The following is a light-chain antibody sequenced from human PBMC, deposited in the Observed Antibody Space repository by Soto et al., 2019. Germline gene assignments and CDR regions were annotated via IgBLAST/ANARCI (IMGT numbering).Light chain of an antibody. J-gene: IGKJ1*01. CDR2: GAS. CDR1: ESVGSY. V-gene: IGKV3-15*01. Sequence: EVVLTQSPATLSLSPGESATLSCMASESVGSYLAWYQQKPGQAPRLLISGASTRAAGISDRFRGSGSGTEFTLTISSLRSEDSAIYYCQQYFEWPPMTFGQGTKVDIK. CDR3: QQYFEWPPMT.